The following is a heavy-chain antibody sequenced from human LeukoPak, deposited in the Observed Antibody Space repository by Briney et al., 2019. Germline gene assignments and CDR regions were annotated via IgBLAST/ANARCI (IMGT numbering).Heavy chain of an antibody. V-gene: IGHV1-2*02. CDR1: GYTFTGYY. CDR3: ANASSGCYMLDLRSFDY. D-gene: IGHD6-19*01. Sequence: ASVKVSCKASGYTFTGYYMHWVRQAPGQGLEWMGWINPNSGGTNYAQKFQGRVTMTRDTSISTAYMELSRLRSDDTAVYYCANASSGCYMLDLRSFDYWGQGTLVTVSS. J-gene: IGHJ4*02. CDR2: INPNSGGT.